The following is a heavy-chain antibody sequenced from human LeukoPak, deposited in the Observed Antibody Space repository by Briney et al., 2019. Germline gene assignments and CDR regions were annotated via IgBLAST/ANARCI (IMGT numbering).Heavy chain of an antibody. CDR1: GYPFSSQY. CDR2: ISPSGVTT. J-gene: IGHJ4*02. Sequence: ASLKVSCKPAGYPFSSQYIHWVRQAPGQGLLWMGFISPSGVTTTYSQKFQGRVTITRNTSISTAYMELSSLRSEDTAVYYCARGLDYWGQGTLVTVSS. CDR3: ARGLDY. V-gene: IGHV1-46*01.